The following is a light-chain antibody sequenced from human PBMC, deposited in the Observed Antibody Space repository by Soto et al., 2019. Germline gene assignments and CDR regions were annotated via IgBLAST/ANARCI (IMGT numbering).Light chain of an antibody. Sequence: QSALTQPASVSGSPGQSITISCTGTSSDVGSYNLVSWYQQHPGKAPKLMIYEGSKRPSGVSNRFSGSKSGNTASLTISGLQAEDDADYYCCSYAGSSSYVFGTWTKLTVL. CDR1: SSDVGSYNL. CDR3: CSYAGSSSYV. CDR2: EGS. V-gene: IGLV2-23*01. J-gene: IGLJ1*01.